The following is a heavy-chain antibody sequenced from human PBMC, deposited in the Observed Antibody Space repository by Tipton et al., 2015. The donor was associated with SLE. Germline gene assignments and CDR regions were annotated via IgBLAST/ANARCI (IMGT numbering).Heavy chain of an antibody. Sequence: SLRLSCAASGFTFSSYSMNWVRQAPGKGLEWVSSISSSSSYIYYADSVKGRFTISRDNSKNTLYLQMNSLRAEDAAVYYCARDTGGGIAVAGLDYWGQGTLVTVSS. V-gene: IGHV3-21*01. D-gene: IGHD6-19*01. CDR2: ISSSSSYI. CDR1: GFTFSSYS. J-gene: IGHJ4*02. CDR3: ARDTGGGIAVAGLDY.